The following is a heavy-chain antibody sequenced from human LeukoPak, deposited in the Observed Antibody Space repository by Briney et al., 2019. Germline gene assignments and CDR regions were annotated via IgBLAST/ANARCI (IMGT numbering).Heavy chain of an antibody. J-gene: IGHJ4*02. CDR1: GYTFTSYY. D-gene: IGHD3-10*01. V-gene: IGHV1-46*01. CDR2: INPSGGST. Sequence: ASVKVSCKASGYTFTSYYMHWVRQAPGQGLEWMGIINPSGGSTSYAQKFQGRVTMTRDTSTSTVYMELRSLRSDDTAVYYCARVVGEGSSGDYWGQGTLVTVSS. CDR3: ARVVGEGSSGDY.